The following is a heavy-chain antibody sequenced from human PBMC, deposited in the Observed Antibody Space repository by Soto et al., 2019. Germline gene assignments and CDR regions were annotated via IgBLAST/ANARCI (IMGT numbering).Heavy chain of an antibody. V-gene: IGHV1-46*03. Sequence: GASVKVSCKSSGYTFTSYYMHWVRQAPGQGLEWMGIINPSGGSTSYAQKFQGRVTMTRDTSTSTGYMELSSLRSEDTAVYYCARASSVGFLEWLFDYWGQGTLVTVSS. D-gene: IGHD3-3*01. J-gene: IGHJ4*02. CDR3: ARASSVGFLEWLFDY. CDR2: INPSGGST. CDR1: GYTFTSYY.